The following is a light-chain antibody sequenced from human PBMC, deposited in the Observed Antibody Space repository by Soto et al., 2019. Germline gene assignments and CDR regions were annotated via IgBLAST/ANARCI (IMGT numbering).Light chain of an antibody. CDR2: EAS. Sequence: DIQVTQSPSTLSASVGDRVTITCRASQGVNKWLAWYQQKAGKAPKLLIYEASILEAGVPSRFSGTGSGTEFTLIISSLQPDDFATYYGQQYNSYSMYSFGQGTKLESK. CDR1: QGVNKW. V-gene: IGKV1-5*03. J-gene: IGKJ2*03. CDR3: QQYNSYSMYS.